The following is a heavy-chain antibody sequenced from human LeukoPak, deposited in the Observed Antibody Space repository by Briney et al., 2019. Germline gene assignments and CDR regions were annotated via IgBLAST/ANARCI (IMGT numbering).Heavy chain of an antibody. CDR2: TDGTGGDS. V-gene: IGHV3-23*01. CDR1: GFTFSDFS. D-gene: IGHD3-3*01. J-gene: IGHJ3*02. Sequence: GSLRLSFVASGFTFSDFSISWVRQTPGKRLEWVASTDGTGGDSYYADAVKGRFTISRDDSRDTLYLQMNSLKAEDTAVYYCAKDAFSYNGVFDPSDIWGQGTMVTVSS. CDR3: AKDAFSYNGVFDPSDI.